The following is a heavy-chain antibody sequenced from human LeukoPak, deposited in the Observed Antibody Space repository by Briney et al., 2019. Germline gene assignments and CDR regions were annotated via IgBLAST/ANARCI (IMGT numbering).Heavy chain of an antibody. D-gene: IGHD3-10*01. J-gene: IGHJ1*01. V-gene: IGHV3-23*01. CDR3: AKDFYSSGSYYLEFFPH. CDR1: GFTFSSYA. CDR2: ISGSGGRT. Sequence: PGGSLRLSCVASGFTFSSYAMSWVRQAPGKGLEWVSEISGSGGRTYYADSVKGRFTISRDNSKNTVYLQMNSLRAEDTAVYYCAKDFYSSGSYYLEFFPHWGQGTLVTVSS.